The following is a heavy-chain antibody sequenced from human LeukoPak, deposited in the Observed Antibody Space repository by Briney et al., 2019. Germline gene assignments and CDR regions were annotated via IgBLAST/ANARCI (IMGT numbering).Heavy chain of an antibody. D-gene: IGHD1-26*01. Sequence: ASVKVSCKASGYTFTGYYMHWVRQAPGQGLEWMGWINPNSGGTNYAQKFQGRVTMTRDTSISTAYMELSRLRSDDTAVYYCARHAAGSSNFDPWGQGTLVTVSS. V-gene: IGHV1-2*02. CDR2: INPNSGGT. CDR1: GYTFTGYY. J-gene: IGHJ5*02. CDR3: ARHAAGSSNFDP.